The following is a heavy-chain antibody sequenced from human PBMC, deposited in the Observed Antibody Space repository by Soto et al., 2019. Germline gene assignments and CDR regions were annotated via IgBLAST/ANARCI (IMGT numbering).Heavy chain of an antibody. CDR3: VSRGDTAYAFDI. V-gene: IGHV4-30-4*01. Sequence: SETLSLTXTVSGGSISSGDYYWSWIRQPPGKGLEWIGYIYYSGSTYYNPSLKSRVTISVDTSKNQFSLKLSSVTAADTAVYYCVSRGDTAYAFDIWGQGTMVTVSS. J-gene: IGHJ3*02. CDR1: GGSISSGDYY. D-gene: IGHD5-18*01. CDR2: IYYSGST.